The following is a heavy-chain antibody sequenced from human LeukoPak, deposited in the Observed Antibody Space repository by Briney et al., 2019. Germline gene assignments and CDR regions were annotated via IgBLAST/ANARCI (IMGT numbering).Heavy chain of an antibody. Sequence: GGSLRLSCVASGFTFSSYWMSWVRQAPGKGLEWVAVISYDGSNKYYADSVKGRFTISRDNSKDTLYLQMNSLRAEDTAVYYCARNRGRMYYYYYYYMDVWGKGTTVTVSS. CDR3: ARNRGRMYYYYYYYMDV. V-gene: IGHV3-30*03. D-gene: IGHD3-10*01. CDR1: GFTFSSYW. CDR2: ISYDGSNK. J-gene: IGHJ6*03.